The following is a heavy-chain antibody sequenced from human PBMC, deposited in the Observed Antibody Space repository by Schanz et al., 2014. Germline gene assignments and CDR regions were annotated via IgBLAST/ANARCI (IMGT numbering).Heavy chain of an antibody. J-gene: IGHJ3*02. Sequence: QVQLVQSGAEVTKPGSSVKVSCKASGGTFSSFAIFWVRQAPGQGLEWMGTIIPILDITNYAQKFQGRVTITADKSTSTAYMELRSLRSDDTAVYYCARNIIATARAYDIWGQGTMVTVSS. CDR2: IIPILDIT. CDR3: ARNIIATARAYDI. D-gene: IGHD6-13*01. V-gene: IGHV1-69*04. CDR1: GGTFSSFA.